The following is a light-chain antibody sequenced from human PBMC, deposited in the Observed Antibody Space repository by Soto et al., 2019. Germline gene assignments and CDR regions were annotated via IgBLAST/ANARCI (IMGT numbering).Light chain of an antibody. J-gene: IGLJ2*01. CDR1: SSDVGSYNL. Sequence: QSALTQPASVSGSPGQSITISCTGTSSDVGSYNLVSWYQQHPGKAPKFMIYEVNKRPSGVSNRFSGSKSGNTASLTISGLQAEDEDDYYCCSHVGSSTLTLVFGGGTKLTVL. V-gene: IGLV2-23*02. CDR2: EVN. CDR3: CSHVGSSTLTLV.